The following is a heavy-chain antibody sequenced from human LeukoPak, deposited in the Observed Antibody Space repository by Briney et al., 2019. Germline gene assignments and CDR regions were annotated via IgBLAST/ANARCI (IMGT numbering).Heavy chain of an antibody. J-gene: IGHJ5*02. CDR2: ISGKGGST. Sequence: GGSLRLSCAASGFTYSSYAMRWVRQAPGKGLECVSAISGKGGSTYYADSVKGGFTISRDNSKNTLYLQMNSLRAEDTAVYYCAKEGGSSWYLEYNWFDPWGQGTLVTVSS. CDR1: GFTYSSYA. D-gene: IGHD6-13*01. CDR3: AKEGGSSWYLEYNWFDP. V-gene: IGHV3-23*01.